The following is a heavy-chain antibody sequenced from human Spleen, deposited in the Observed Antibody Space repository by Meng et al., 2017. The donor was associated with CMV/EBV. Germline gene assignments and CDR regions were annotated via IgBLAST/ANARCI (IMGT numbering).Heavy chain of an antibody. CDR3: AREVTNTSGWYGFDY. V-gene: IGHV1-8*01. J-gene: IGHJ4*02. CDR1: RYTFTISD. CDR2: LNPHSGNT. Sequence: SRYTFTISDFHCLRPATGQGLASTGCLNPHSGNTGYTQKFQRRVTMPRNTSISTAYMELSSLRYEDTAFYYCAREVTNTSGWYGFDYWGQGTLVTVSS. D-gene: IGHD6-19*01.